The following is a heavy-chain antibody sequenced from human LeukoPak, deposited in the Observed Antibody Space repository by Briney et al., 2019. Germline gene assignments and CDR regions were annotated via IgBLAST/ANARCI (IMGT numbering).Heavy chain of an antibody. CDR3: GGSSSWYRLDY. J-gene: IGHJ4*02. CDR2: ISANGGST. D-gene: IGHD6-13*01. CDR1: GFTFSTYA. V-gene: IGHV3-64D*09. Sequence: GGSLPVSRSASGFTFSTYAMQWIRQGPGKGLEYVSGISANGGSTYYADSEKGRFTISRDNSENTLYLQMGSLRPEDTAVYYCGGSSSWYRLDYWGQG.